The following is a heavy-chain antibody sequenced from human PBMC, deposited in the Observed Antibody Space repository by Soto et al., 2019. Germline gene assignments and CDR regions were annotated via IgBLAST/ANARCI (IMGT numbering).Heavy chain of an antibody. Sequence: QVQLQQWGAGLLKPSETLSLTCAVYGGSFSGYYWSWIRQPPGKGLEWIGEINHSGSTNYNPSLKSRLTISVDTSKNQFYLKLSSVTAADTAVYYCARGIRITIFGVVIRGAFDIWGQGTMVTVSS. CDR2: INHSGST. CDR3: ARGIRITIFGVVIRGAFDI. D-gene: IGHD3-3*01. V-gene: IGHV4-34*01. J-gene: IGHJ3*02. CDR1: GGSFSGYY.